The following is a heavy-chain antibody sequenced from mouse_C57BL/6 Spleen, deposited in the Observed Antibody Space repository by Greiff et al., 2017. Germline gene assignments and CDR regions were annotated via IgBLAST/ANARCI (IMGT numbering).Heavy chain of an antibody. CDR2: ISDGGSYT. J-gene: IGHJ1*03. Sequence: EVKLMESGGGLVKPGGSLKLSCAASGFTFISYAMSWVRQTPEKRLEWVATISDGGSYTYYPDNVKGRFTISRDNAKNNLYLQMSHLKSEDTAMYYCAREDFDVWGTGTTVTVSS. CDR3: AREDFDV. V-gene: IGHV5-4*01. CDR1: GFTFISYA.